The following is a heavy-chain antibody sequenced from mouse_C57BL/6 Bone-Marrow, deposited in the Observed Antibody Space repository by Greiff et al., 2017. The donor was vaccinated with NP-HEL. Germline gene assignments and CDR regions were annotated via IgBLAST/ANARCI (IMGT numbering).Heavy chain of an antibody. CDR2: ISNGGGST. D-gene: IGHD3-2*02. J-gene: IGHJ3*01. V-gene: IGHV5-12*01. CDR3: ARRQLTWFAY. CDR1: GFTFSDYY. Sequence: EVQGVESGGGLVQPGGSLKLSCAASGFTFSDYYMYWVRQTPEKRLEWVAYISNGGGSTYYPDTVKGRFTISRDNAKNTLYLQMSRLKSEDTAMYYCARRQLTWFAYWGQGTLVTVSA.